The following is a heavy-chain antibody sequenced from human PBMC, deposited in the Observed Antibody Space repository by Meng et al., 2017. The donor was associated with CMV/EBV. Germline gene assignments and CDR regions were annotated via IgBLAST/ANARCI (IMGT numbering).Heavy chain of an antibody. D-gene: IGHD2-15*01. Sequence: GGSLRLSCAASGFTFSSYGMHWVRQAPGKGLEWVAFIRYDGSNKYYADSVKGQFTISRDNSKNTLYLQMNSLRAEDTAVYYCAKDSGSRAAPGRLYFDYWGQGTLVTVSS. CDR1: GFTFSSYG. V-gene: IGHV3-30*02. CDR2: IRYDGSNK. J-gene: IGHJ4*02. CDR3: AKDSGSRAAPGRLYFDY.